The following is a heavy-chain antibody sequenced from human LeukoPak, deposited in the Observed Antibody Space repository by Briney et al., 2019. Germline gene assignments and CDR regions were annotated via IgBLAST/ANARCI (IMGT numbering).Heavy chain of an antibody. D-gene: IGHD4-17*01. CDR2: IYYSGST. Sequence: KPSETLSLTCTVSGGSISSYYWSWIRQPPGKGLEWIGYIYYSGSTNYNPSLKSRVNISVDTSKNQFSLKLSSVTAADTAVYYCARADYGDYVTNYWGQGTLVTVSS. CDR3: ARADYGDYVTNY. CDR1: GGSISSYY. V-gene: IGHV4-59*01. J-gene: IGHJ4*02.